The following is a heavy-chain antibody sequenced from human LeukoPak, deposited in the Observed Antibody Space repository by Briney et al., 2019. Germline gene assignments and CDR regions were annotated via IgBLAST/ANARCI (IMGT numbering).Heavy chain of an antibody. CDR2: INPNSGGT. J-gene: IGHJ4*02. V-gene: IGHV1-2*02. Sequence: ASVNVSCRASGYSFTGDYMHWVRQASGQGLERMGWINPNSGGTNYAQKFQGRVTMTRDTSISTAYMELSRLRSDDTAVYYCARGATTVVTPGDYWGQGTLVTVSS. CDR3: ARGATTVVTPGDY. D-gene: IGHD4-23*01. CDR1: GYSFTGDY.